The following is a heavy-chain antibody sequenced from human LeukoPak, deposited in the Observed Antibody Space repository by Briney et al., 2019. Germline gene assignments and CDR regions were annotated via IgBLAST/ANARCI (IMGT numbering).Heavy chain of an antibody. CDR1: GGSISSSY. CDR3: ARYSYGYYYYGMDV. Sequence: PSETLSLTCTVSGGSISSSYWSWIRQPPGKGLEWIGYIYYSGSTNYNPSLKSRVTISVDTSKNQFSLKLSSVTAADTAVYYCARYSYGYYYYGMDVWGQGTTVTVSS. D-gene: IGHD5-18*01. CDR2: IYYSGST. V-gene: IGHV4-59*01. J-gene: IGHJ6*02.